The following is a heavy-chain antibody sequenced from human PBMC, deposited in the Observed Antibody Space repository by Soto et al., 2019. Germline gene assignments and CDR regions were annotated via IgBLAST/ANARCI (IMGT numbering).Heavy chain of an antibody. V-gene: IGHV5-51*01. J-gene: IGHJ4*02. CDR2: INPGDSES. CDR1: GYSFGNYW. Sequence: EVQLVQSGAEVKKPGESLKISCKASGYSFGNYWIGWVRQMPGKGLAWMAIINPGDSESRYSPSFQGQATISADKSITAAYLQWNSLKGSDAAMDSCARPSNNYVAYWGQGTLVTVSS. CDR3: ARPSNNYVAY.